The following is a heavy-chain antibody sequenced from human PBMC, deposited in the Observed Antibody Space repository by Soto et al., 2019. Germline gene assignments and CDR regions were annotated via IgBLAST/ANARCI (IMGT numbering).Heavy chain of an antibody. D-gene: IGHD6-19*01. CDR1: GGTFSSYT. J-gene: IGHJ4*02. Sequence: SVKVSCKASGGTFSSYTISWVRQAPGQGLEWMGRIIPILGIANYAQKFQGRVTMTTDKSTSTAYMELSSLRSEDTALYYCARDLVAGTGLAYWGQGTLVTVSS. V-gene: IGHV1-69*04. CDR3: ARDLVAGTGLAY. CDR2: IIPILGIA.